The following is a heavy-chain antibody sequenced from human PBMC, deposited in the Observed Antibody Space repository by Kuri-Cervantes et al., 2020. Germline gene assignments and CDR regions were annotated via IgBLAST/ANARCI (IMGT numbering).Heavy chain of an antibody. J-gene: IGHJ3*02. D-gene: IGHD6-19*01. Sequence: GGSLRLSCAASGFAFSNSAMSWVRQAPGKGLEWVSSISSGATSTYYADAVKGRFTISRDNSKNTLDLQMNSLRAEASAVYYCARDWGWFRDAFDIWGQGTMVTVSS. V-gene: IGHV3-23*01. CDR1: GFAFSNSA. CDR2: ISSGATST. CDR3: ARDWGWFRDAFDI.